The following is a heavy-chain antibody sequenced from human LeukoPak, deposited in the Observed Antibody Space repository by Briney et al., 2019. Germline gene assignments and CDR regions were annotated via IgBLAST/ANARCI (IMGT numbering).Heavy chain of an antibody. Sequence: ASVKVSCKASGYTFTGYYMHWVRQPPGQGPEGMGWINSYSGGTNYAQKFHGRVAMTRDTSISTAYMELSRLTSDDTAVYYCARRGYGSGSYEDYWGQGTLVTVSS. CDR2: INSYSGGT. CDR1: GYTFTGYY. V-gene: IGHV1-2*02. J-gene: IGHJ4*02. CDR3: ARRGYGSGSYEDY. D-gene: IGHD3-10*01.